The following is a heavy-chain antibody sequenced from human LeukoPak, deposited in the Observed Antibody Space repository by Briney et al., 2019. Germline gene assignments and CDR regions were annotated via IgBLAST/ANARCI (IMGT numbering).Heavy chain of an antibody. CDR2: INPNSGGT. D-gene: IGHD5-18*01. V-gene: IGHV1-2*02. CDR3: ARRYSYGAPFDY. J-gene: IGHJ4*02. CDR1: GYIITSYY. Sequence: ASVKVSCKASGYIITSYYMHWVRQAPGQGLEWMGWINPNSGGTNYAQKFQGRVTMTRDTSISTAYMELSRLRSDDTAVYYCARRYSYGAPFDYWGQGTLVTVSS.